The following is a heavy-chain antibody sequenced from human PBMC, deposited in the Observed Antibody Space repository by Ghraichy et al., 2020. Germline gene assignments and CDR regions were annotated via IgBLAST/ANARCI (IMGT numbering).Heavy chain of an antibody. CDR1: DGSFGYYY. CDR3: ARGVPAPGTFFCHMDV. D-gene: IGHD6-13*01. CDR2: IYHSGTT. J-gene: IGHJ6*03. V-gene: IGHV4-34*01. Sequence: SQTLSLTCAVSDGSFGYYYWTWIRQPPGKGLEWIGEIYHSGTTYYNSSLKTRVTISIDTSKNQFSLRLNSLSAADTAVYYCARGVPAPGTFFCHMDVWGKGITVTVSS.